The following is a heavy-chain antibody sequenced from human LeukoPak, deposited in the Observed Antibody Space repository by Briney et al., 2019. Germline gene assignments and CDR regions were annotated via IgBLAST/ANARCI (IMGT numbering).Heavy chain of an antibody. V-gene: IGHV3-23*01. D-gene: IGHD3-3*01. J-gene: IGHJ4*02. Sequence: GGSLRLSCEASGFTLSSSWMHWVRQAPGKGLEWVSAISGSGGSTYYADSVKGRFTISRDNSKNTLYLQMNSLRAEDTAVYYCAKDRFGVVTKLGYWGQGTLVTVSS. CDR1: GFTLSSSW. CDR2: ISGSGGST. CDR3: AKDRFGVVTKLGY.